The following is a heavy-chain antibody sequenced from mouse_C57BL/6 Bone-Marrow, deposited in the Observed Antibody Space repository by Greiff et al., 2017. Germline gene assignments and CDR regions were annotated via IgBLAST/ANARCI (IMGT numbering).Heavy chain of an antibody. V-gene: IGHV14-4*01. CDR2: IDPENGDT. CDR3: TREGSPRWYFDV. J-gene: IGHJ1*03. Sequence: EVQLQQSGAELVRPGASVKLSCTASGFNIKDDYMHWVKQRPEQGLEWIGWIDPENGDTEYASKFQGKATITADTSSNTAYLQLSSLTSEDTAVYYCTREGSPRWYFDVWGTGTTVTVSS. CDR1: GFNIKDDY.